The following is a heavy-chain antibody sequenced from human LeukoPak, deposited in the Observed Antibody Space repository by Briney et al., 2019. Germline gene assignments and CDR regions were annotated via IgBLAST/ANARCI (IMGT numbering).Heavy chain of an antibody. D-gene: IGHD3-22*01. J-gene: IGHJ6*03. CDR2: IIPIFGTA. CDR3: ARGVSGYQGYYNMDV. V-gene: IGHV1-69*05. CDR1: GGTSSSYA. Sequence: ASVKVSCKASGGTSSSYAINWVRQAPGQGLEWVGRIIPIFGTANYAQKFQGRVTITTDESTSTAYMELSSLRSEDTAVYYCARGVSGYQGYYNMDVWDKGTTVTVSS.